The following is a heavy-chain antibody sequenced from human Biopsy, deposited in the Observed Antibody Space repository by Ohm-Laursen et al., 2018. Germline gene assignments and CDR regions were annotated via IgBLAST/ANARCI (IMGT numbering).Heavy chain of an antibody. CDR3: ALGGGSYVNFDY. J-gene: IGHJ4*02. D-gene: IGHD1-26*01. V-gene: IGHV4-59*01. Sequence: GTLSLTWAVSGGSISNYFWTWIRQPPGKGPEWIGYFRFEDRTSYNSSLKSRVTISADTSKNQFSLRLSSVTAADTAVYYCALGGGSYVNFDYWGQGTLVTVSS. CDR2: FRFEDRT. CDR1: GGSISNYF.